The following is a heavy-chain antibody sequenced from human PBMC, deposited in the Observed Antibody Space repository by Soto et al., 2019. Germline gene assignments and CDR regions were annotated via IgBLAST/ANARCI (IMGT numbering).Heavy chain of an antibody. CDR2: IKSKTDGGTT. Sequence: GGSLRLSCAASGFTFSNAWMSWVRQAPGKGLEWVGRIKSKTDGGTTDYAAPVKGRFTISRDDSKNTLYLQMNSLKTEDTAVYYCTTENGWLPLSNYYYMDVWGKGTTVTVSS. J-gene: IGHJ6*03. D-gene: IGHD6-19*01. CDR3: TTENGWLPLSNYYYMDV. CDR1: GFTFSNAW. V-gene: IGHV3-15*01.